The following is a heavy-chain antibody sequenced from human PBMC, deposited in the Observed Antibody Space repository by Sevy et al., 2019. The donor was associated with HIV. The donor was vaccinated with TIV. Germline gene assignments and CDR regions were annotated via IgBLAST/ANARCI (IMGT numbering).Heavy chain of an antibody. D-gene: IGHD4-17*01. Sequence: GESLKISCKGSGYSFTSYWIGWVRQMPGKGLEWMAMIYPGDSDTRYSPAFQGQVTISANKSISTAYLQWSSLKASDTAMYYCARGTTVTRIDYWGQGTLVTVSS. J-gene: IGHJ4*02. CDR2: IYPGDSDT. V-gene: IGHV5-51*01. CDR3: ARGTTVTRIDY. CDR1: GYSFTSYW.